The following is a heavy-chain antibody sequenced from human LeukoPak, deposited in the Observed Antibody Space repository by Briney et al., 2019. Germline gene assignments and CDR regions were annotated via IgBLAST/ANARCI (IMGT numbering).Heavy chain of an antibody. D-gene: IGHD3-22*01. V-gene: IGHV3-9*01. CDR3: VKDRYFYDSGSKAN. Sequence: GRSLRLSCVASGFTFDDYGMFWVRQTPGKGLEWISGISWNSGIIAYADSVKGRFTIFRDNAKNSLYLQMNSLRVEDTAVYYCVKDRYFYDSGSKANWGQGTLVIVSS. CDR1: GFTFDDYG. J-gene: IGHJ4*02. CDR2: ISWNSGII.